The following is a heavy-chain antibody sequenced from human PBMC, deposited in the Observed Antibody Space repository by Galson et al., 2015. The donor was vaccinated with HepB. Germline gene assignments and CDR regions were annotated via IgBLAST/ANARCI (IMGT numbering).Heavy chain of an antibody. V-gene: IGHV3-23*01. Sequence: SLRLSCAASGFTFSSYAMSWVRQAPGKGLEWVSAISGSGGSTYYADSVKGRFTISRDNSKNTLYLQMNSLRAEDTAVYYCAKDYPWIGYTVTSRDAFDIWGQGTMVTVSS. D-gene: IGHD4-17*01. CDR3: AKDYPWIGYTVTSRDAFDI. J-gene: IGHJ3*02. CDR1: GFTFSSYA. CDR2: ISGSGGST.